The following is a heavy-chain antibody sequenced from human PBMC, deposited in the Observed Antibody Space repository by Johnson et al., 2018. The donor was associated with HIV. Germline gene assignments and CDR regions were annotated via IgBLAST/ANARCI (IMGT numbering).Heavy chain of an antibody. D-gene: IGHD3-10*02. CDR2: ISGSGGST. CDR3: AKANYYVYAFDI. J-gene: IGHJ3*02. Sequence: VQLVESGGGVVRPGGSLRLSCAASGFTFDDYGMSWVRQAPGKGLEWVSGISGSGGSTYYADSVKGRFTISRDNSKNTLYLQMNSLRAEDTAMYYCAKANYYVYAFDIWGQWTMVTVSS. V-gene: IGHV3-23*04. CDR1: GFTFDDYG.